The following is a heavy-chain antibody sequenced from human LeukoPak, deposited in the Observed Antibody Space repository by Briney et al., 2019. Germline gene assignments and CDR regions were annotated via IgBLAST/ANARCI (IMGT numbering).Heavy chain of an antibody. V-gene: IGHV3-30-3*01. D-gene: IGHD2-2*02. CDR2: ISYDGTNK. CDR3: ARDPLYTNSPPSYFDY. Sequence: GGSLRLSCAASGFTFSSYAMNWVRQAPGKGLEWVAIISYDGTNKDYADSVKGRFTISRDNSRNTLYPQMNSLRAEDTAVYYCARDPLYTNSPPSYFDYWGQGTLVTVSS. CDR1: GFTFSSYA. J-gene: IGHJ4*02.